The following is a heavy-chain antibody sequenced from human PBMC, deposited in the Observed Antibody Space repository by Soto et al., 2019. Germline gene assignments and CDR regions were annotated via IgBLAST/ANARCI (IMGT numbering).Heavy chain of an antibody. CDR3: AKEGALGLYYFDY. CDR2: IGGGGSST. CDR1: GFTFSTYV. Sequence: EVQLLDSGGGLVQPGGSLRLSCAASGFTFSTYVMSWVRQAPGKGPEWVSTIGGGGSSTYYADSVKGRFTISRDNSKNTLYLHMNSLRPEDTAVYYCAKEGALGLYYFDYWGQGTLVTFSS. J-gene: IGHJ4*02. V-gene: IGHV3-23*01. D-gene: IGHD3-10*01.